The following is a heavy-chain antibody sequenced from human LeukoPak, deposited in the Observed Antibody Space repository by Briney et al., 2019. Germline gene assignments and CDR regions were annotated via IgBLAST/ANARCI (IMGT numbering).Heavy chain of an antibody. V-gene: IGHV4-59*08. J-gene: IGHJ5*02. CDR1: GGSICSYY. Sequence: SETLSLTCTVSGGSICSYYWSWIRQSPGKGLEWIGNTYYSGNTKYNPSLKSRVTISVDTSKNQVSLKLSSVTAADTAVYYCARHPGVATNSNWFDPWGQGTLVTVSS. D-gene: IGHD5-24*01. CDR3: ARHPGVATNSNWFDP. CDR2: TYYSGNT.